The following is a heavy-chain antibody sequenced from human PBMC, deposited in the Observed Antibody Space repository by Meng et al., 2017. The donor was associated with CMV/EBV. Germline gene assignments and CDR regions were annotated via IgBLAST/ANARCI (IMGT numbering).Heavy chain of an antibody. V-gene: IGHV3-21*01. J-gene: IGHJ4*02. Sequence: GESLKISCAASGFTFSSYSMNWVRQAPGKGLEWVSSISSSSSYIYYADSVKGRFTISRDNAKNSLYLQMNSLRAEDTAVYYCARGPDCSSTSCTYYFDYWGQGTLVTVSS. CDR3: ARGPDCSSTSCTYYFDY. D-gene: IGHD2-2*01. CDR2: ISSSSSYI. CDR1: GFTFSSYS.